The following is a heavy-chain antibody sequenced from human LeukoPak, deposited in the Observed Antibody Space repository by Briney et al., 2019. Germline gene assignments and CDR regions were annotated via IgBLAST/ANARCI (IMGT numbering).Heavy chain of an antibody. D-gene: IGHD2-2*01. CDR3: ARVKRSCSSTSCYAGPYFDY. Sequence: SETLSLTCTVSGGSISSGGYYWSWIRQHPGKGLEWSGYIYYSGSTYYNPSLKSRVTLSVDTSKNQFSLKLSSVTSADTAVYYCARVKRSCSSTSCYAGPYFDYWGQGTLVTVSS. V-gene: IGHV4-31*03. CDR2: IYYSGST. J-gene: IGHJ4*02. CDR1: GGSISSGGYY.